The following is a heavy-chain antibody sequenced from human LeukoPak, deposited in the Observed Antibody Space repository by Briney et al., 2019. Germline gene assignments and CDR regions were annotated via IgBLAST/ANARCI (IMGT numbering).Heavy chain of an antibody. CDR3: ASGLLPQIPGNYYYYMDV. V-gene: IGHV4-34*01. J-gene: IGHJ6*03. CDR1: GGSFSGYY. D-gene: IGHD3-10*01. CDR2: INHSGST. Sequence: PSETLSLTCAVYGGSFSGYYWSWIRQPPGKGLEWIGEINHSGSTNYNPSLKSRVTISVDTSKNQFSLKLSSVTAADTAVYYCASGLLPQIPGNYYYYMDVWGKWTTVTVPS.